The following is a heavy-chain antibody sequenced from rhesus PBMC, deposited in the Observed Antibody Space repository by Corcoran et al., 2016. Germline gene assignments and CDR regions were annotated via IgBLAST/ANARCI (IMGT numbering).Heavy chain of an antibody. D-gene: IGHD3-28*01. CDR3: ARGKGLFDY. CDR2: IYGNSAST. J-gene: IGHJ4*01. CDR1: GGSISGYYY. Sequence: QVQLQQWGEGLVKPSETLSLTCAVYGGSISGYYYWSWIRQPPGKGLEWIGYIYGNSASTNYNPSLKNRVTMSKDTSKNQFSLKMSAVTAADTAVYYCARGKGLFDYWGQGVLVTVSS. V-gene: IGHV4-73*01.